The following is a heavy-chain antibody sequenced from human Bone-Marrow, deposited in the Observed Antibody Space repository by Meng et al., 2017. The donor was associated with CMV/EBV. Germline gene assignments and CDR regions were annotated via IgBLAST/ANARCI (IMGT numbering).Heavy chain of an antibody. D-gene: IGHD6-13*01. CDR2: IYYSGST. CDR3: ARQIGSSWYYPLDY. J-gene: IGHJ4*02. V-gene: IGHV4-59*01. Sequence: SETLSLTCTVSGGSISSYYWSWIRQPPGKGLEWIGYIYYSGSTNYNPSLKSRVTISVDTSKNQFSLKLSSVTAADTAVYYCARQIGSSWYYPLDYWGQGTLVTVSS. CDR1: GGSISSYY.